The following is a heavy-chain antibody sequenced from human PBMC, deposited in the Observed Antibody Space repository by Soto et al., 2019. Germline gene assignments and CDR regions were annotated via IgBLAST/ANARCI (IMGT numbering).Heavy chain of an antibody. CDR1: GFTFSRSA. Sequence: GGSLRLSCAASGFTFSRSAMSWVRQAPGKGLEWVSTISGTGDSTYYADSVKGRFTISRDNSKNTLYLQMNSLRAEDTAVYYCARVRSSGGQAYWGQGTLVTVSS. D-gene: IGHD2-15*01. V-gene: IGHV3-23*01. J-gene: IGHJ4*02. CDR2: ISGTGDST. CDR3: ARVRSSGGQAY.